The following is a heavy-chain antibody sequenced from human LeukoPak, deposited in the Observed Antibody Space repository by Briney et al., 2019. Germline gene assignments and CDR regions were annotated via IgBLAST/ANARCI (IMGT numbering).Heavy chain of an antibody. CDR2: IKQDGSEK. J-gene: IGHJ4*02. D-gene: IGHD4-17*01. CDR3: ARDSTTVTTDY. Sequence: PGGSLRLSCAASGFTFSNYWMSWVRQAPGKGLEWMANIKQDGSEKYYVDSVKGRFTISRDNAKNSLYLQMNSLRAEDTAVYYCARDSTTVTTDYWGQGTLVTVSS. V-gene: IGHV3-7*04. CDR1: GFTFSNYW.